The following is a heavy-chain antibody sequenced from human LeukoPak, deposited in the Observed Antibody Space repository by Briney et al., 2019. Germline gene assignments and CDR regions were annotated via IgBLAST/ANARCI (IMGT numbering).Heavy chain of an antibody. D-gene: IGHD2-15*01. CDR3: ASCSGGSCYSLDS. V-gene: IGHV4-4*07. CDR2: IYASGST. J-gene: IGHJ4*02. CDR1: GGSISSYY. Sequence: PSETLSLTCTVSGGSISSYYWSWIRQPPGRGLEWIGRIYASGSTNYNPSLKSRVTMSVDTSKKQFSLKLRSVTAADTAVYFCASCSGGSCYSLDSWGQGTLVTVSS.